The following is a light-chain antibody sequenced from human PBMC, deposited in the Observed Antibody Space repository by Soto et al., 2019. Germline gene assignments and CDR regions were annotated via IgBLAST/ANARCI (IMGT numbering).Light chain of an antibody. CDR2: DVS. CDR1: SSDVGGYNY. V-gene: IGLV2-14*01. Sequence: QSVLTQPASVSGSPGQSITISCTGTSSDVGGYNYVSWYQQHPGKDPKLMIYDVSNRPSGVSNRFSGSKSGNTASLTISGVQDEDEADYYCSSYTNSSTWVFGGGTELTVL. CDR3: SSYTNSSTWV. J-gene: IGLJ3*02.